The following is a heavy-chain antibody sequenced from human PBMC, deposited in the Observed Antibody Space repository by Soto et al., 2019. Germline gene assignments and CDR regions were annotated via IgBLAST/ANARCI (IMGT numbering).Heavy chain of an antibody. D-gene: IGHD2-2*01. CDR2: ISYTGST. CDR1: GGSISGYS. Sequence: SETLSLTCTVSGGSISGYSWSWIRQPPGKGLEYIGYISYTGSTNYNPSLKSRVTISVDRSKNQFSLKLSSVTAADTAVYYCARLPDYWGQGTLVTVSS. V-gene: IGHV4-59*12. CDR3: ARLPDY. J-gene: IGHJ4*02.